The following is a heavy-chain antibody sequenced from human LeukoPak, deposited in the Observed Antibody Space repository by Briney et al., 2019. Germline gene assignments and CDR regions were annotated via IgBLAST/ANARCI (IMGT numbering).Heavy chain of an antibody. CDR3: ARVQDSSGYYSPNWFDP. CDR1: GGSFSGYY. Sequence: SETLSLTCAVYGGSFSGYYWSWIRQPAGKGLERIGRIYNSGSTNYNPSLKSRVTISVDTSKNQFSLKLSSVTAADTAVYYCARVQDSSGYYSPNWFDPWGQGTLVTVSS. D-gene: IGHD3-22*01. CDR2: IYNSGST. V-gene: IGHV4-59*10. J-gene: IGHJ5*02.